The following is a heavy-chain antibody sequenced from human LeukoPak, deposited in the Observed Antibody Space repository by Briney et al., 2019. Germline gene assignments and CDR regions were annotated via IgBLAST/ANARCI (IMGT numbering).Heavy chain of an antibody. J-gene: IGHJ6*02. Sequence: SETLSLTCTVFGGSISSGDYYWGWIRQPPGKGLEWIGTINYSGITFYNPSLKSRVTLSVDTSKNQFSLKLSSVTAADTAVYYCARQRGNYYGMDVWGQGTTVTVSS. CDR1: GGSISSGDYY. CDR2: INYSGIT. V-gene: IGHV4-39*01. CDR3: ARQRGNYYGMDV.